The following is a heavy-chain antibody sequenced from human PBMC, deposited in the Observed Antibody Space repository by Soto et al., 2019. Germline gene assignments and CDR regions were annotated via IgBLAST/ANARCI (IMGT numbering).Heavy chain of an antibody. J-gene: IGHJ4*02. CDR3: GRKLVSAGTDF. CDR2: INPSGGST. V-gene: IGHV1-46*03. Sequence: GASVKVSCKASGYTFTSYYMHWVRQAPGQGLEWMGMINPSGGSTSYAQKFQGRVTMTRDTSTSTVYMELSSLRSEDTAVYYCGRKLVSAGTDFWGQGTLVTVSS. D-gene: IGHD6-13*01. CDR1: GYTFTSYY.